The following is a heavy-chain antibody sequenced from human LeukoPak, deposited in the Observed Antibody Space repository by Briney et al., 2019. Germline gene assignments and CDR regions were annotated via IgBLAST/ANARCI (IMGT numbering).Heavy chain of an antibody. D-gene: IGHD3-22*01. J-gene: IGHJ4*02. CDR1: GYTFTSYD. V-gene: IGHV1-8*01. Sequence: GASVKVSCKASGYTFTSYDINWVRQATGQGLEWMGWMNPNSGNTGYAQKFQGRVTMTRNTSVSTAYMELSSLRSEGTAVYYCAGGHGVWYYFDSSGSLFDYWGQGTLVTVSS. CDR3: AGGHGVWYYFDSSGSLFDY. CDR2: MNPNSGNT.